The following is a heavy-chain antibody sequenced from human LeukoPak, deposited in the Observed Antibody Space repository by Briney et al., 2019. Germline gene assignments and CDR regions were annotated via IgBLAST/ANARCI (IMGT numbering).Heavy chain of an antibody. CDR2: IYHSGST. CDR1: GGSISSSNW. V-gene: IGHV4-4*02. D-gene: IGHD1-26*01. Sequence: SGTLSLTCAVSGGSISSSNWWSWVRQPPGKGLEWIGEIYHSGSTNYNPSLKSRVTISVDKSKNQFSLKLSSVTAADTAVYYCARDRWELRREGFDYWGQGTLVTVSS. CDR3: ARDRWELRREGFDY. J-gene: IGHJ4*02.